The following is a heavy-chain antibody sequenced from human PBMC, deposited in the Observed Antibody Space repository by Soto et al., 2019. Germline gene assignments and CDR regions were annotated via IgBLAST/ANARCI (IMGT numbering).Heavy chain of an antibody. CDR2: IYYSGST. V-gene: IGHV4-30-4*01. CDR3: ARNRGIMAIDY. CDR1: GGSISSGDYY. J-gene: IGHJ4*02. Sequence: SETLSLTCTVSGGSISSGDYYWSWIRQPPGKGLEWIGYIYYSGSTYYNPSLKSRVTISVDTSKNQFSLKLGSVTAADTAVYYCARNRGIMAIDYWGQGTLVTVSS. D-gene: IGHD3-16*01.